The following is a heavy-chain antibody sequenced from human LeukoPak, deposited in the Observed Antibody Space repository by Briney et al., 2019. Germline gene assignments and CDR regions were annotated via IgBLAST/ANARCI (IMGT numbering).Heavy chain of an antibody. D-gene: IGHD3-10*01. J-gene: IGHJ4*02. CDR3: VKVFSIGMVRGVTNYFDY. V-gene: IGHV3-30*18. CDR1: GFTFSSYG. Sequence: PGGSLRLSCAASGFTFSSYGMHWVRQAPGEGLEWVAVISYDGSNKYYADSVKGRFTISRDNSKNTLYLQMNSLRAEDTAVYYCVKVFSIGMVRGVTNYFDYWGQGTLVTVSS. CDR2: ISYDGSNK.